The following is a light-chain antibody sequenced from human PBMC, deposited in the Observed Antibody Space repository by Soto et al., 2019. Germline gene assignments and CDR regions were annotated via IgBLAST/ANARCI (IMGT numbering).Light chain of an antibody. Sequence: QSVLTQPPSASGSPGQSVTIYCTGTSSDVGGYNYVSWYQQHPGKAPKLMIYEVSKRPSGVPDRFSGSKSGNTASLTVSGLQAEDEADYYCSSYAGSKGVFGTGTKLTVL. J-gene: IGLJ1*01. V-gene: IGLV2-8*01. CDR1: SSDVGGYNY. CDR3: SSYAGSKGV. CDR2: EVS.